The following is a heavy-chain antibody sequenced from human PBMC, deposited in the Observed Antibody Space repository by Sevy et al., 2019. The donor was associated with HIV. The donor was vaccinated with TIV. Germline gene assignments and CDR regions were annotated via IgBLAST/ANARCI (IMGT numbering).Heavy chain of an antibody. J-gene: IGHJ4*02. D-gene: IGHD5-12*01. CDR2: ISSSSSTI. Sequence: GGSLRLSCAASGFTFSSYSMNWVRQAPGKGLEWVSYISSSSSTIYYADSVKGRFTISRDNAKNSLYLQMNSLRDEDTAVDYCARDDKVEMATILFDYWGQGTLVTVSS. CDR3: ARDDKVEMATILFDY. CDR1: GFTFSSYS. V-gene: IGHV3-48*02.